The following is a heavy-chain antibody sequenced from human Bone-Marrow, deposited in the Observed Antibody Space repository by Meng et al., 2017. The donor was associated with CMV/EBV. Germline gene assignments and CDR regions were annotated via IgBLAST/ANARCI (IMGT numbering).Heavy chain of an antibody. V-gene: IGHV4-39*01. CDR3: ATAYGSGRESHDY. CDR2: IYYSGST. D-gene: IGHD3-10*01. J-gene: IGHJ4*02. Sequence: SEPLSLTCTVSGGSISSSSYYWGWIRQPPGKGLEWIGSIYYSGSTYYNPSLKSRVTISVDTSKNQFSLKLSSVTAAGTAVYYCATAYGSGRESHDYWGQGTLVTVSS. CDR1: GGSISSSSYY.